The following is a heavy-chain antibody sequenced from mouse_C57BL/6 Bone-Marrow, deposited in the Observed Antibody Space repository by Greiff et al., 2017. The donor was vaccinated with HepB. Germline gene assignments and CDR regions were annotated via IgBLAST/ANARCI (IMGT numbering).Heavy chain of an antibody. J-gene: IGHJ2*01. Sequence: EVKLMESGGGLVQPGGSMKLSCVASGFTFSNYWMNWVRQSPEKGLEWVAQIRLKSDNYATHYAESVKGRFTISRDDSKSSVYLQMNNLRAEDTGIYYCTSIYYYDYWGQGTTLTVSS. CDR1: GFTFSNYW. D-gene: IGHD1-1*01. V-gene: IGHV6-3*01. CDR2: IRLKSDNYAT. CDR3: TSIYYYDY.